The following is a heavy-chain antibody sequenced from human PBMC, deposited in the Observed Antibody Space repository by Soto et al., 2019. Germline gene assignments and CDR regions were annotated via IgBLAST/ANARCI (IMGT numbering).Heavy chain of an antibody. CDR3: ARPDIVAAYSSGWYGGYYFDY. CDR1: GFTLSSYA. J-gene: IGHJ4*02. V-gene: IGHV3-30-3*01. D-gene: IGHD6-19*01. CDR2: ISYVGSNK. Sequence: LRLSCAASGFTLSSYAIHWVRQAPGKGLEWVAVISYVGSNKYYADSVKGRFTISRDNSKNTLYLQMNSLRAEDTAVYYCARPDIVAAYSSGWYGGYYFDYWGQGTLVTVSS.